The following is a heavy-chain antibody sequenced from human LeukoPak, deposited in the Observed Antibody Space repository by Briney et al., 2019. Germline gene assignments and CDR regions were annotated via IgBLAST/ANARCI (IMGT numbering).Heavy chain of an antibody. CDR3: ARKTIEDSSSSPVLDI. J-gene: IGHJ3*02. CDR1: GGTFSSYA. CDR2: IIPIFGTA. Sequence: ASVKVSCKASGGTFSSYAISWVRQAPGQGLEWMGGIIPIFGTANYAQKFQGRVTMTTDTSTSTAYMELRSLRSDDTAVYYCARKTIEDSSSSPVLDIWGQGTMVTVSS. V-gene: IGHV1-69*05. D-gene: IGHD6-6*01.